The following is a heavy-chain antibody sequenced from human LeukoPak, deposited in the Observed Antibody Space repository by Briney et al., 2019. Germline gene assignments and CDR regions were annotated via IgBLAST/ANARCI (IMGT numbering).Heavy chain of an antibody. V-gene: IGHV4-34*01. Sequence: SETLSLTCAVYGGSFSGYYWIWIRQPPGKGLEWIGEINHSGSTNYNPSLKSRVTIAVDTSKNQFSLKLSSVTAADTAVYYCARVYRRLRSPSQPGYNWFDHWGQGTLVTVSS. D-gene: IGHD3-16*01. J-gene: IGHJ5*02. CDR1: GGSFSGYY. CDR3: ARVYRRLRSPSQPGYNWFDH. CDR2: INHSGST.